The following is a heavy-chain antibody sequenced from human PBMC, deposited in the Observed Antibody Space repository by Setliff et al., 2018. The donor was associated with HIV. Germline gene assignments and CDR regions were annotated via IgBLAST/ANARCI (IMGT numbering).Heavy chain of an antibody. CDR1: GGSFSGYS. CDR2: INDNGGA. CDR3: ARGYGAAGGGY. D-gene: IGHD6-25*01. Sequence: SETLSLTCAVSGGSFSGYSWTWLRQPPGKALEWIGHINDNGGANYNPSLTTRATISVATPKNQFFLELTSVTAADTAVYYCARGYGAAGGGYWGQGTLVTVSS. J-gene: IGHJ4*02. V-gene: IGHV4-34*01.